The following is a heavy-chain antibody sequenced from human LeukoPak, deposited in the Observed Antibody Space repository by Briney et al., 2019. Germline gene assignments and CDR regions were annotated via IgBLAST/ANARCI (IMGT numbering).Heavy chain of an antibody. CDR1: GYTFTSYG. V-gene: IGHV1-18*01. CDR2: ISAYNGNT. Sequence: ASVKVSCKASGYTFTSYGISWVRQAPGQGLEWMGWISAYNGNTNYAQKPQGRVTMTTDTSTSTAYMELRSLRSDDTAVYYCARESVLGYGDYVGYFDYWGQGTLVTVS. CDR3: ARESVLGYGDYVGYFDY. J-gene: IGHJ4*02. D-gene: IGHD4-17*01.